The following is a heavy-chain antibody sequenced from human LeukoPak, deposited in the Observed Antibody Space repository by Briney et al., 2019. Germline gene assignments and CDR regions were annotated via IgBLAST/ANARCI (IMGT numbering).Heavy chain of an antibody. Sequence: GGSLRLSCAGSGFIFSNYGIHWVRQAPGKGLEWVAFIRDGKKGEYYVDSVKGRFTISRDNSRKSLYLQMNSLRAEDTAVYYCARDPLMVQYCYDSSGYIGEGYWGQGTLVTVSS. V-gene: IGHV3-30*02. D-gene: IGHD3-22*01. CDR3: ARDPLMVQYCYDSSGYIGEGY. CDR1: GFIFSNYG. CDR2: IRDGKKGE. J-gene: IGHJ4*02.